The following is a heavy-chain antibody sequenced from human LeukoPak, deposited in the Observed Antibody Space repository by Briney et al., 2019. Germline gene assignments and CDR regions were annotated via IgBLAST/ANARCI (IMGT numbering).Heavy chain of an antibody. J-gene: IGHJ3*02. CDR2: IYSGGST. Sequence: GGSLRLSCAASGFTVSSNYMSWVRQAPGKGLEWVSVIYSGGSTYYADSVKGRFTISRDNSKNTLYLQMNSLRDEDTAVYYCARARSGSYYAFDIWGQGTMVTVSS. D-gene: IGHD1-26*01. CDR3: ARARSGSYYAFDI. V-gene: IGHV3-53*01. CDR1: GFTVSSNY.